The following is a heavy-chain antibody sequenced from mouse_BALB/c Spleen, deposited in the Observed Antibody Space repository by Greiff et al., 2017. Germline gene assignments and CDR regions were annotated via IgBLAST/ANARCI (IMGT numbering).Heavy chain of an antibody. Sequence: EVQLVESGPGLVKPSQSLSLTCTVTGYSITSDYAWNWIRQFPGNKLEWMGYISYSGSTSYNPSLKSRISITRDTSKNQFFLQLNSVTTEDTATYYCARSPYGSSMDYWGQGTSVTVSS. CDR1: GYSITSDYA. J-gene: IGHJ4*01. D-gene: IGHD2-2*01. CDR2: ISYSGST. CDR3: ARSPYGSSMDY. V-gene: IGHV3-2*02.